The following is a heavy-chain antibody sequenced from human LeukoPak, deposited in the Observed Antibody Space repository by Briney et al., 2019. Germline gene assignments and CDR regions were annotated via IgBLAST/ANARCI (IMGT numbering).Heavy chain of an antibody. CDR1: GFTVSSNY. V-gene: IGHV3-53*01. CDR3: AKDLWELISFDY. D-gene: IGHD1-26*01. J-gene: IGHJ4*02. CDR2: IYSGGST. Sequence: GGSLRLSCAASGFTVSSNYMSWVRQAPGKGLEWVSVIYSGGSTYYADSVKGRFTISRDNSKNTLYLQMNSLRAEDTAVYYCAKDLWELISFDYWGQGTLVTVSS.